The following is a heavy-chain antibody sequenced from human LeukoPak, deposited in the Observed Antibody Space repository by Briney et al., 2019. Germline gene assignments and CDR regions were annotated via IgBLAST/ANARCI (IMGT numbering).Heavy chain of an antibody. J-gene: IGHJ4*02. D-gene: IGHD3-3*01. CDR3: ARGSSNLIYDFWSGYRYYFDY. V-gene: IGHV4-34*01. Sequence: SETLSLTCAVYGGSFSGYYWSWIRQPPGKGPEWIGEINHSGSTNYNPSLKSRVTISVDTSKNQFSLKLSSVTAADTAVYYCARGSSNLIYDFWSGYRYYFDYWGQGTLVTVSS. CDR2: INHSGST. CDR1: GGSFSGYY.